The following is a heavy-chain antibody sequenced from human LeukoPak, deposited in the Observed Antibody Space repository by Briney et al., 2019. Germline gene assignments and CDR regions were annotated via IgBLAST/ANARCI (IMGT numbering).Heavy chain of an antibody. Sequence: ASVKVSCKTSGYNFTNFGITWVRQAPGQGLEWVGWISGNSGNRQSAQKVQGRVTMTTDTSTGTGYLELRSLTSDDTAVYFCARGPAKTCGSQNYNNDRFDNWGQGTLVSVSS. J-gene: IGHJ4*02. D-gene: IGHD3-9*01. V-gene: IGHV1-18*01. CDR2: ISGNSGNR. CDR3: ARGPAKTCGSQNYNNDRFDN. CDR1: GYNFTNFG.